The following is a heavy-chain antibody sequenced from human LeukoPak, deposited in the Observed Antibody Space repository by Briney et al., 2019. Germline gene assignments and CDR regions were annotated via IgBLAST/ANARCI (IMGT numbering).Heavy chain of an antibody. Sequence: GASVKVSCKASGYTFTGYYMHWVRQAPGQGLEWMGWINPNSGGTNYAQKFQGRVTMTRDTSISTAYMEPSRLRSDDTAVYYCARDHIQLWPISSSYYYYYMDVWGKGTTVTVSS. J-gene: IGHJ6*03. CDR2: INPNSGGT. CDR3: ARDHIQLWPISSSYYYYYMDV. CDR1: GYTFTGYY. D-gene: IGHD5-18*01. V-gene: IGHV1-2*02.